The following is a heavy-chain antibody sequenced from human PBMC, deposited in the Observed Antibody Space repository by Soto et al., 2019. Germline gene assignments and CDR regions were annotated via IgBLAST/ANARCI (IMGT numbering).Heavy chain of an antibody. CDR3: ARDHVGATQEDYYYYGMDV. CDR2: ISSSSSYI. J-gene: IGHJ6*02. V-gene: IGHV3-21*01. Sequence: GGSLRLSCAASGFTFSSYSMNWVRQAPGKGLEWVSSISSSSSYIYYADSVKGRFTISRDNAKNSLYLQMNSLRAEDTAVYYCARDHVGATQEDYYYYGMDVWGQGTTGTVSS. CDR1: GFTFSSYS. D-gene: IGHD1-26*01.